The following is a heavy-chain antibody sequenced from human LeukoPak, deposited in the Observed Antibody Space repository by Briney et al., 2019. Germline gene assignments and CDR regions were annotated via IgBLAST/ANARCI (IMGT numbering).Heavy chain of an antibody. CDR2: INHSGST. CDR3: ARRAFNYYDSSGYYYDY. V-gene: IGHV4-34*01. D-gene: IGHD3-22*01. Sequence: SETLSLTCAVYGGSFSGYYWSWIRQPPGKGLEWIGEINHSGSTNYNPSLKSRVTISVDTSKNQFSLKLSSVTAADTAVYYCARRAFNYYDSSGYYYDYWGQGTLVTVSS. CDR1: GGSFSGYY. J-gene: IGHJ4*02.